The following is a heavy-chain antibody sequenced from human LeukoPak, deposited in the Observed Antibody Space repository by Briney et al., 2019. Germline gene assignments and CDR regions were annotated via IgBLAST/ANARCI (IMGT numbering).Heavy chain of an antibody. V-gene: IGHV1-18*01. CDR3: ARDLLQYFDWLTMAGY. CDR2: ISAYNGNT. Sequence: GASVKVSCKASGYTFTSYGISWVRQAPGQGLEWMGWISAYNGNTKYVQRLQGRVTMTTDTSTTTAYVELRSLRSDDTAVYYCARDLLQYFDWLTMAGYWGQGTLVTVSS. D-gene: IGHD3-9*01. CDR1: GYTFTSYG. J-gene: IGHJ4*02.